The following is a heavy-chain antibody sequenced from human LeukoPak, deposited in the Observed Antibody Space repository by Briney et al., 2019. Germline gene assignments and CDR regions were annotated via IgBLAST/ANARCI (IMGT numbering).Heavy chain of an antibody. D-gene: IGHD5-18*01. V-gene: IGHV3-7*03. CDR3: TRGGSGYSYGPSHY. CDR2: IKQLESEK. CDR1: GFTFSSYA. J-gene: IGHJ4*02. Sequence: GGSLRLSCAASGFTFSSYAMSWVRQAPGKGLEWVANIKQLESEKYYVDTVKGRFTISRDNAKNSLYLQMNSLRAEDTAVYYCTRGGSGYSYGPSHYWGQGTLVTVSS.